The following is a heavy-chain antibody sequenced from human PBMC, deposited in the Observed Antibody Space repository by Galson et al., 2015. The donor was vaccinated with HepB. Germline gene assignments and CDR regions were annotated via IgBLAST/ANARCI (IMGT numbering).Heavy chain of an antibody. V-gene: IGHV3-30*04. CDR3: ARDKDPSRTWVDGLIYYGLAV. CDR2: ISYDGSNK. D-gene: IGHD6-13*01. Sequence: LRLSCAASGFTFSSYAFHWVRQAPGKGLEWVAVISYDGSNKNYADSVKGRFTISRDESRNTLHLQMNSLRAEDTAIYYCARDKDPSRTWVDGLIYYGLAVRGQGTTVTVSS. J-gene: IGHJ6*02. CDR1: GFTFSSYA.